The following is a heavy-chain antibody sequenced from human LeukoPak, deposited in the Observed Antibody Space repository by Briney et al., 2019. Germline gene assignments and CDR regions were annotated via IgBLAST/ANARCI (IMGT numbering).Heavy chain of an antibody. CDR3: AGRNSVEMATISSDFDY. D-gene: IGHD5-24*01. Sequence: SETLSFTCAVYGGSFSGYYWSWIRQPPGKGLEWIGEINHSGSTNYNPSLKSRVTISVDTSKNQFSLKLSSVTAADTAVYHCAGRNSVEMATISSDFDYWGQGTLVTVSS. V-gene: IGHV4-34*01. J-gene: IGHJ4*02. CDR1: GGSFSGYY. CDR2: INHSGST.